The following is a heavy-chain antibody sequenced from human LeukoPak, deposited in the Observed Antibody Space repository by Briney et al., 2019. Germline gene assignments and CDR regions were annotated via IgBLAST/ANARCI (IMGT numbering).Heavy chain of an antibody. CDR3: VSFYETY. Sequence: GGSLRLCCAASGNYWMHWVRQAPGKGLVWVSHINSDGSWTGYADSVKGRFTISKDNAKNMVYLHMNSLRVDDTAVHYCVSFYETYWGRGTLVTVSS. D-gene: IGHD2-2*01. CDR2: INSDGSWT. J-gene: IGHJ4*02. CDR1: GNYW. V-gene: IGHV3-74*01.